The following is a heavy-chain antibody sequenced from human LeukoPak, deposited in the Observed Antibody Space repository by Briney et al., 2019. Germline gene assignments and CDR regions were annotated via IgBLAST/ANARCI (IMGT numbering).Heavy chain of an antibody. CDR3: AGTTHGGRKGNWFDP. D-gene: IGHD4-23*01. V-gene: IGHV4-30-2*01. CDR1: GGSITSGGYS. CDR2: IYHSGST. J-gene: IGHJ5*02. Sequence: SETLSLTCAVSGGSITSGGYSWNWIRQPPGKGLEWIGYIYHSGSTYYSPSLKSRVTISVDRSKNQFSLKVTSVTAADTAVYYCAGTTHGGRKGNWFDPWGQGTLVTVSS.